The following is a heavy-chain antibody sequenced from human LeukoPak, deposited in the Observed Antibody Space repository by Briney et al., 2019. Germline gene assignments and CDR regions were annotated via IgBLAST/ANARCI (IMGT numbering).Heavy chain of an antibody. D-gene: IGHD1-14*01. V-gene: IGHV4-59*01. Sequence: SETLSLTCTVSGGSISSYYWSWIRQPPGKGLEWIGYIYYSGSTNYNPSLKSRVTISVDTSKNQFSLKLSSVTAADTAVYYCARGPTAGEPFYYFDYWGQGTLVTVSS. CDR1: GGSISSYY. J-gene: IGHJ4*02. CDR2: IYYSGST. CDR3: ARGPTAGEPFYYFDY.